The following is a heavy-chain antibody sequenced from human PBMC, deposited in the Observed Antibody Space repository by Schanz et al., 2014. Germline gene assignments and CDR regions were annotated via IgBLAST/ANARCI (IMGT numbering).Heavy chain of an antibody. CDR2: LSGSGGSA. Sequence: EVQLLESGGGLVQPGGSLRLSCAASGFTFSTYAMSWVRQAPGEGLEWVSALSGSGGSAYYADSVKGRFTISRDNSKNTLYLQMNSLRAEDTAVYYCAKDPSHGDYDYYFDYWGQGTLVTVSS. CDR3: AKDPSHGDYDYYFDY. V-gene: IGHV3-23*01. D-gene: IGHD3-22*01. CDR1: GFTFSTYA. J-gene: IGHJ4*02.